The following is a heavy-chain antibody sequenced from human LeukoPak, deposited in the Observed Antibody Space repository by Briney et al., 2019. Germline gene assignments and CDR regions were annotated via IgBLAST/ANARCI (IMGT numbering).Heavy chain of an antibody. CDR1: GFTFSSYS. D-gene: IGHD6-6*01. Sequence: GGSLRLSCAASGFTFSSYSMNWVRQAPGKGLEWVSSISSSNSYIYYADSVKGRFTISRDNAKNSLYLQMNNLRAEDTAVYYCARVYSSSPGDYFDYWGQGTLVTVSS. CDR3: ARVYSSSPGDYFDY. J-gene: IGHJ4*02. CDR2: ISSSNSYI. V-gene: IGHV3-21*01.